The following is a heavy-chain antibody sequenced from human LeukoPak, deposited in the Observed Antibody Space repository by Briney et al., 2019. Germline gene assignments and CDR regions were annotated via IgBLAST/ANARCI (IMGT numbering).Heavy chain of an antibody. CDR1: GYSISSGYY. D-gene: IGHD1-26*01. CDR3: ARGWSYPYYFDD. V-gene: IGHV4-38-2*01. CDR2: IYHSKTT. J-gene: IGHJ4*02. Sequence: SETLSLTCAVSGYSISSGYYWGCIRQPPGRGLEWIGTIYHSKTTYYKPSLKSRVTISVDTSKNTFSLKLSSVTAADTAVYYCARGWSYPYYFDDWGEGTLVTVSS.